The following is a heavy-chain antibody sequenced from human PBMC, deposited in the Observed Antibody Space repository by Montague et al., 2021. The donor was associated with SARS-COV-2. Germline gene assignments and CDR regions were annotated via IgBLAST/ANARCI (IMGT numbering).Heavy chain of an antibody. CDR3: ARSWGQWLLWGYYSDY. CDR2: IYYSGST. V-gene: IGHV4-59*08. CDR1: GGSISSYY. Sequence: SETLSLTCTVSGGSISSYYWSWIRQPPGKGLELIGYIYYSGSTYYNPSLKSRVTISVDTSKNQFSLKLSSVTAADTAVYYCARSWGQWLLWGYYSDYWGQGTLVTVSS. D-gene: IGHD6-19*01. J-gene: IGHJ4*02.